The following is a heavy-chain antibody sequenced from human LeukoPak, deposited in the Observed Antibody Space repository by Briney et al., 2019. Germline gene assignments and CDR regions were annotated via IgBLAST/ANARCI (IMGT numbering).Heavy chain of an antibody. CDR3: ARDCGGDCYGAVDP. CDR1: GYSISSGYY. V-gene: IGHV4-38-2*02. CDR2: IYHSGST. J-gene: IGHJ5*02. Sequence: SETLSLTCTVSGYSISSGYYWGWIRQPPGKGLEWIGSIYHSGSTYYNPSLKSRVTISVDTSKNQFSLKLSSVTAADAAVYYCARDCGGDCYGAVDPWGQGTLVTVSS. D-gene: IGHD2-21*01.